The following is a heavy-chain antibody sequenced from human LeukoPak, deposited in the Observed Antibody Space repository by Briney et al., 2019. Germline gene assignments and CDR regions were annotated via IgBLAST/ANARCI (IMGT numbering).Heavy chain of an antibody. D-gene: IGHD3-22*01. J-gene: IGHJ4*02. CDR3: ARDRSPSRYDSSGLDY. Sequence: GGSLRLSCTASGFTFSNYNMNWVRQAPGKGLEWLSYISSSTSDIYYADSVKGRFTISRDNAKNSLYLQMNSLRSEDTAVYYCARDRSPSRYDSSGLDYWGQGTLVTVSS. V-gene: IGHV3-48*01. CDR2: ISSSTSDI. CDR1: GFTFSNYN.